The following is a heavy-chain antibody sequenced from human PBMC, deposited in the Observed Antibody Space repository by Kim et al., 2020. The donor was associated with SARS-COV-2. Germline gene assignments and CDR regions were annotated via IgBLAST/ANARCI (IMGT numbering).Heavy chain of an antibody. V-gene: IGHV3-30*18. CDR3: AKAGDRGRITMVNDY. CDR2: ISYDGSNK. Sequence: GGSLRLSCAASGFTFSSYGMHWVRQAPGKGLEWVAVISYDGSNKYYADSVKGRFTISRDNSKNTLYLQMNSLRAEDTAVYYCAKAGDRGRITMVNDYWGQGTLVTVSS. J-gene: IGHJ4*02. CDR1: GFTFSSYG. D-gene: IGHD3-10*01.